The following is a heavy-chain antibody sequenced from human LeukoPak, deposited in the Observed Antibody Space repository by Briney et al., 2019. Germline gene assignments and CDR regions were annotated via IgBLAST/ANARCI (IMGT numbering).Heavy chain of an antibody. D-gene: IGHD1-26*01. CDR3: ARRIVGATRGGFDY. Sequence: ASVKVSCKASGYTFTGYYMHWVRQAPGQGLEWMGWINPNSGGTNYAQKFQGRVTMTRDTSISTAYMELSRLRSDDTAVYYCARRIVGATRGGFDYWGQGTLVTVSS. V-gene: IGHV1-2*02. J-gene: IGHJ4*02. CDR1: GYTFTGYY. CDR2: INPNSGGT.